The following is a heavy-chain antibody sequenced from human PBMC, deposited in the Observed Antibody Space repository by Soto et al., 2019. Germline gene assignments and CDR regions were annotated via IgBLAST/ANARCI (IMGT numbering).Heavy chain of an antibody. CDR1: GGSFSNYS. Sequence: EQLQQWGAGLLKPSETLSLTCAIYGGSFSNYSWTWIRQPQGKGLEGMGKINHNGRTNYSPSLKSRLTISVDTSKNQFSLKLISVTAADTAVYFCGRGRGYSNAWGSYYSGMDVWGQGTTVTVSS. CDR3: GRGRGYSNAWGSYYSGMDV. J-gene: IGHJ6*02. D-gene: IGHD6-19*01. CDR2: INHNGRT. V-gene: IGHV4-34*01.